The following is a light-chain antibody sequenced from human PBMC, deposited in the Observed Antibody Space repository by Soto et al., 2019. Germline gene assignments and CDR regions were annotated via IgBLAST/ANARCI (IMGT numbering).Light chain of an antibody. CDR1: DVSHN. V-gene: IGKV3-15*01. Sequence: IIVAPSPATLSVAPGGKAPLSRQGKSDVSHNLAWYQQKPGQAPRLLIYHASTRATGIPARFSGSGSGTEFTLTISSLQSEDFAVYYCQQYNKWPLTFGGGTKVEIK. CDR3: QQYNKWPLT. CDR2: HAS. J-gene: IGKJ4*01.